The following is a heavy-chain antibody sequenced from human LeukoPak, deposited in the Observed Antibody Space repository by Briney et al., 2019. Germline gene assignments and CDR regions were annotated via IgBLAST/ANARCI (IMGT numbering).Heavy chain of an antibody. D-gene: IGHD1-20*01. CDR1: GFTFSSYS. Sequence: GGSLRLSCAASGFTFSSYSMNWVRQAPGKGLEWVSSISSSSSYIYYADSVKGRFTISRDNAKNSLYLQMNSLRAEDTAVYYCARGRDYNWNFDYRGQGTLVTVSS. J-gene: IGHJ4*02. CDR3: ARGRDYNWNFDY. V-gene: IGHV3-21*01. CDR2: ISSSSSYI.